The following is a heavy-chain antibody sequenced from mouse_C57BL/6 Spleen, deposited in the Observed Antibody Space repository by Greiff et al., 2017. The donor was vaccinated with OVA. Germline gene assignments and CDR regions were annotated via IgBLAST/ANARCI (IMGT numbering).Heavy chain of an antibody. CDR1: GFSLTSYG. Sequence: VQLQQSGPGLVAPSQSLSIPCTVSGFSLTSYGVDWVRQSPGKGLEWLGVTWGGGSTHYTSALKYRLSISKDNSKSQVFLKMNSLQTDDTAMFYCARRITTGAMDYWGKGTSVTVSS. J-gene: IGHJ4*01. CDR3: ARRITTGAMDY. D-gene: IGHD1-1*01. V-gene: IGHV2-6*01. CDR2: TWGGGST.